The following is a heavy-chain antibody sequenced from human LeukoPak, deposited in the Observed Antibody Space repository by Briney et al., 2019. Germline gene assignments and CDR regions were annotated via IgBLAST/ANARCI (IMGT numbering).Heavy chain of an antibody. J-gene: IGHJ4*02. D-gene: IGHD3-9*01. CDR3: AREYDILTGYYLSYFDY. CDR2: IYYSGST. CDR1: GGSISSSSYY. Sequence: SETLSLTCTVSGGSISSSSYYWGWIRQPPGKGLEWIGSIYYSGSTYYNPSLKSRVTISVDTSKNQFSLKLSSVTAADTAVYYCAREYDILTGYYLSYFDYWGQGTLVTVSS. V-gene: IGHV4-39*07.